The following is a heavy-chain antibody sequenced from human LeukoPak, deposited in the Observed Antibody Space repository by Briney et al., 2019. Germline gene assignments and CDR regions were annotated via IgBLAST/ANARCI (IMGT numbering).Heavy chain of an antibody. D-gene: IGHD4-17*01. V-gene: IGHV1-24*01. J-gene: IGHJ4*02. Sequence: ASVKLSCKVSGYRLTEFPMHWVRQVPGKGLEWLGGFDREDDETIYAQKFQGRLTLTEDTSSDTSYMELRSLSSEDTAVYFCAREPGDYGDSGFDYWGQGTLVTVSS. CDR1: GYRLTEFP. CDR3: AREPGDYGDSGFDY. CDR2: FDREDDET.